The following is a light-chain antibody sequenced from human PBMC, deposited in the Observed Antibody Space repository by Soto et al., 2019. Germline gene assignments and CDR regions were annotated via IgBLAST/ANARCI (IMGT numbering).Light chain of an antibody. CDR2: GAN. V-gene: IGLV7-43*01. CDR3: LLYYGGAGV. J-gene: IGLJ2*01. Sequence: QTVVTQEPSVTVSPGGTVTLTCASSTGAVTSGYYPNWFQQKPGQAPRALIFGANNKHSWTPARFSGSLLGGKAALTLSGVQPEDEAEYYCLLYYGGAGVFGGGTKLTVL. CDR1: TGAVTSGYY.